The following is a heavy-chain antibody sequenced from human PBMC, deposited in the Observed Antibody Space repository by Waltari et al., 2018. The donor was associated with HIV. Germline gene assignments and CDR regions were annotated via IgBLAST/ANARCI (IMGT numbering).Heavy chain of an antibody. CDR2: IYGGGSA. J-gene: IGHJ2*01. V-gene: IGHV3-53*01. D-gene: IGHD4-17*01. CDR3: ATTSTVGRNWHFDV. CDR1: GFTVSGWY. Sequence: EVQVVESGGSLIQPGGSLRLSCAASGFTVSGWYLTWVRQAPGKGLEWIPLIYGGGSAAYADSVKGRFTLSRDTSTNTIYLQMDNLRAEDTAMYHCATTSTVGRNWHFDVWGRGSLVTVSS.